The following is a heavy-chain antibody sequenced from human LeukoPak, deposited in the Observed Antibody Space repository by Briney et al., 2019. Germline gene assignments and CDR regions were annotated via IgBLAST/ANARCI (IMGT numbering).Heavy chain of an antibody. V-gene: IGHV1-69*04. CDR3: ARDGSEYSSSWYVDY. J-gene: IGHJ4*02. CDR2: IIPILGIA. Sequence: EASVKVSCKASGGTFSSYAISWVRQAPGQGLEWMGRIIPILGIANYAQKFQGRVTITADKSTSTAYMEQSSLRSEDTAVYYCARDGSEYSSSWYVDYWGQGTLVTVSS. CDR1: GGTFSSYA. D-gene: IGHD6-13*01.